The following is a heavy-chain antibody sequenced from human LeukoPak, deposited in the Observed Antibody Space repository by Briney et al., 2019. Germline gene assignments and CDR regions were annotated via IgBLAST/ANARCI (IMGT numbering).Heavy chain of an antibody. CDR1: GFTFSSYA. CDR2: ISGSGGST. D-gene: IGHD3-22*01. J-gene: IGHJ3*02. Sequence: GGSLRLSCAASGFTFSSYAMSWVRQAPGKGLEWVSAISGSGGSTYYADSVKGRFTISRDNSKNTLYLQMNSLRAEDTAVYYCARIYDSSGYYYGTIDAFDIWGQGTMVTVSS. V-gene: IGHV3-23*01. CDR3: ARIYDSSGYYYGTIDAFDI.